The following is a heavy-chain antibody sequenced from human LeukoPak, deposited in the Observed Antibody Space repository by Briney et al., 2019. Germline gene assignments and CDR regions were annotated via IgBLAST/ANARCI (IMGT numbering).Heavy chain of an antibody. CDR2: INQDGTDK. CDR1: GFTFSGRW. D-gene: IGHD1-26*01. V-gene: IGHV3-7*03. CDR3: AGEIVGTHKSRFDP. Sequence: GGSLRLSCAASGFTFSGRWMSWLRQAPGKGLEWVANINQDGTDKYYVDSVKGRFTISRDNAKNSLYLQMNSLRAEDTAVYYCAGEIVGTHKSRFDPWGQGTLVTVSS. J-gene: IGHJ5*02.